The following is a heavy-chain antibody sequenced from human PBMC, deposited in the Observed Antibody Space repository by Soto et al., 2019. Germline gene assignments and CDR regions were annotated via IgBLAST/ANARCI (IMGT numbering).Heavy chain of an antibody. CDR2: IWYDGSNK. D-gene: IGHD3-22*01. CDR1: GFTFSSYG. V-gene: IGHV3-33*01. J-gene: IGHJ4*02. CDR3: ARDRAPYYYDSSGYGY. Sequence: RRLSCAASGFTFSSYGMHWVRQAPGKGLEWVAVIWYDGSNKYYADSVKGRFTISRDNSKNTLYLQMNSLRAEDTAVYYCARDRAPYYYDSSGYGYWGQGTLVTVSS.